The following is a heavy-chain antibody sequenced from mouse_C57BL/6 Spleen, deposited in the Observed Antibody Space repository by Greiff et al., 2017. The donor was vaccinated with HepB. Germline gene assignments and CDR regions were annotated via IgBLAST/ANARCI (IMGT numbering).Heavy chain of an antibody. CDR3: AREAYGRYAMDY. V-gene: IGHV7-1*01. CDR1: GFTFSDFY. J-gene: IGHJ4*01. Sequence: EVKLVESGGGLVQSGRSLRLSCATSGFTFSDFYMGWVRQAPGKGLEWIAASRNKANDYTTEYSASVKGRFIVSRDTSQSILYLQMNALRAEDTAIYYCAREAYGRYAMDYWGQGTSVTVSS. CDR2: SRNKANDYTT. D-gene: IGHD1-1*02.